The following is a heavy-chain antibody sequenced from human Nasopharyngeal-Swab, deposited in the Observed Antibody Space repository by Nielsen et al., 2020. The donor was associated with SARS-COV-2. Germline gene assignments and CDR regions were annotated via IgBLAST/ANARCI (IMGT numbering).Heavy chain of an antibody. CDR3: AREGLRYVVDP. CDR2: IYYSGST. D-gene: IGHD4-17*01. Sequence: SETLSLTCAVSGGSISSGGYYWSWIRQPPGKGLEWIGYIYYSGSTYYNPSLKSRVTISVDTSKNQFSLKLSSVTAADTAVYYCAREGLRYVVDPWGQGTLVTVSS. CDR1: GGSISSGGYY. J-gene: IGHJ5*02. V-gene: IGHV4-30-4*01.